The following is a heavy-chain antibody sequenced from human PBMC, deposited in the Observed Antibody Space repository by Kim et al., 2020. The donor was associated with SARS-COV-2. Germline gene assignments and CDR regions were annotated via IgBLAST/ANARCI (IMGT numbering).Heavy chain of an antibody. CDR1: GGSISSYY. J-gene: IGHJ5*02. D-gene: IGHD6-13*01. Sequence: SETLSLTCTVSGGSISSYYWSWIRQPPGKGLEWIGYIYYSGSTNYNPSLKSRVTISVDTSKNQFSLKLSSVTAADTAVYYCARATLIAAAGIHWFDPWGQGTLVTVSS. CDR3: ARATLIAAAGIHWFDP. CDR2: IYYSGST. V-gene: IGHV4-59*13.